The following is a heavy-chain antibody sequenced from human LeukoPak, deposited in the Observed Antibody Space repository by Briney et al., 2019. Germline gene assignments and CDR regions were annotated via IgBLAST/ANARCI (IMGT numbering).Heavy chain of an antibody. V-gene: IGHV4-34*01. CDR3: ARGPVRDDGLTGISYYFGLDV. CDR2: IHHRAGA. D-gene: IGHD2-21*02. Sequence: SETLFLTCAVYGGSFTDYYWSRIRHLPGKGLEWIGEIHHRAGANYNPSLWGRVTISADTSKNQFSLHLTSVTAADTATFYCARGPVRDDGLTGISYYFGLDVWGHGTTVTVFS. J-gene: IGHJ6*02. CDR1: GGSFTDYY.